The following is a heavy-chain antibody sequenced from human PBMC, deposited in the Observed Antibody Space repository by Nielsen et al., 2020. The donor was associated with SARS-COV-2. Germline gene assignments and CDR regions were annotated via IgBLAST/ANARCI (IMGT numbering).Heavy chain of an antibody. V-gene: IGHV3-20*01. Sequence: GESLKISCAASGFTFDDYGMSWVRQAPGKGLEWVSRINWNGGSTGYADSVKGRFTISRDNAKNSLYLQMNSLRAEDTALYHCARLPNPLTTRQPPDIWGQGTMVTVSS. J-gene: IGHJ3*02. CDR1: GFTFDDYG. CDR2: INWNGGST. D-gene: IGHD4-17*01. CDR3: ARLPNPLTTRQPPDI.